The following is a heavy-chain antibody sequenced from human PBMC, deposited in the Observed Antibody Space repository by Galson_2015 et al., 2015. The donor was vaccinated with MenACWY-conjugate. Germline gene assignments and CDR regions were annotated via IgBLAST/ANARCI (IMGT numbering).Heavy chain of an antibody. CDR2: ISSDSSYI. CDR1: GFTFSTYS. J-gene: IGHJ5*02. CDR3: ARRGSTLDGRPGWFDP. Sequence: SLRLSCAASGFTFSTYSMNWVRQAPGKGLEWVSSISSDSSYIYYADSVKGRFTISRDNAKDSVYLQMNSLSAEDTAVYYCARRGSTLDGRPGWFDPWGQGTLVTVSS. D-gene: IGHD5/OR15-5a*01. V-gene: IGHV3-21*01.